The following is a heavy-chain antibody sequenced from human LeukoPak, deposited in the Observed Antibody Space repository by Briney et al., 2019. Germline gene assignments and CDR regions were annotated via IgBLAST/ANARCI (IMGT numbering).Heavy chain of an antibody. Sequence: SETLSLTCAVYGGSFSGYHWSWIRQPPGKGLEWIGEINHSGSTNYNPSLKSRVTISVDTSKNQFSLKLSSVTAADTAVYYCASNGYSYDYWGQGTLVTVSS. CDR1: GGSFSGYH. J-gene: IGHJ4*02. CDR2: INHSGST. V-gene: IGHV4-34*01. D-gene: IGHD5-18*01. CDR3: ASNGYSYDY.